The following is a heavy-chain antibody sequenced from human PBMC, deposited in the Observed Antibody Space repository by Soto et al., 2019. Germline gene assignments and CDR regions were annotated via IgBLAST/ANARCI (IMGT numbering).Heavy chain of an antibody. CDR1: GGSFSGYY. Sequence: SETQSLTCAVYGGSFSGYYWSWIRQPPGKGLEWIGEINHSGSTNYNPSLKGRVTVSIDTSKKQFSLKMTSVTAADKGVYYCARGIYEGSSGYYLDVWGQGNLVTVS. V-gene: IGHV4-34*01. CDR2: INHSGST. D-gene: IGHD3-22*01. CDR3: ARGIYEGSSGYYLDV. J-gene: IGHJ4*02.